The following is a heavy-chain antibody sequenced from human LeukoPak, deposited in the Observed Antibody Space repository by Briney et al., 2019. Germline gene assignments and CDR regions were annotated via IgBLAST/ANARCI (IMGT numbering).Heavy chain of an antibody. CDR2: ITCSGGGT. D-gene: IGHD6-6*01. V-gene: IGHV3-23*01. J-gene: IGHJ4*02. CDR3: AKEVAAGRKGIDY. CDR1: GFTFSSYA. Sequence: GGSLRLSCAASGFTFSSYAMSWVRQAPGKGLEWVSGITCSGGGTYYADSVKGRFTISRDSSSSTLFLQMKSLRAEDTATYYCAKEVAAGRKGIDYWGQGILVTVSS.